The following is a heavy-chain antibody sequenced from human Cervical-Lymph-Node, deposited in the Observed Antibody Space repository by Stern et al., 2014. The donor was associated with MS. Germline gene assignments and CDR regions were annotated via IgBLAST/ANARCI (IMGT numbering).Heavy chain of an antibody. Sequence: VQLVESGGGVVQPGRALRLSCAASGFPFSSYAMYWVRQAPGKGLEWVAIIWYDGHKKYYVDSVKGRFTVSRDNSKNTLYLQMNSLRAEDTAIYYCARDLGGNSGGNYYGMDVWGQGTTVTVSS. J-gene: IGHJ6*02. CDR3: ARDLGGNSGGNYYGMDV. CDR2: IWYDGHKK. D-gene: IGHD4-23*01. CDR1: GFPFSSYA. V-gene: IGHV3-33*01.